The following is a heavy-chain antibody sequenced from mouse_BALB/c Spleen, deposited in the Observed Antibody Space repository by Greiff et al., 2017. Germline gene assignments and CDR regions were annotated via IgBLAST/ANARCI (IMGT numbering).Heavy chain of an antibody. CDR3: ARGDYGSSYDWYFDV. CDR2: ISTYYGNT. Sequence: VQLQQSGPELVRPGVSVKISCKGSSYTFTDYAMHWVKQSHAKSLEWIGVISTYYGNTNYNRKFKGKATMTVDKSSSTAYMELARLTSEDSAVYYCARGDYGSSYDWYFDVWGAGTTVTVSS. CDR1: SYTFTDYA. V-gene: IGHV1-67*01. D-gene: IGHD1-1*01. J-gene: IGHJ1*01.